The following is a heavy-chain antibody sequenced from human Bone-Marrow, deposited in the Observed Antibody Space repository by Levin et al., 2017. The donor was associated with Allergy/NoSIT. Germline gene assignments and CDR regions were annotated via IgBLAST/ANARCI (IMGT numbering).Heavy chain of an antibody. D-gene: IGHD2-2*01. J-gene: IGHJ6*02. V-gene: IGHV1-18*04. CDR2: ISPYTGNT. CDR1: GYTFTSYG. Sequence: GESLKISCQASGYTFTSYGVSWVRQAPGQGLEWMGWISPYTGNTYYSENFQGRVTMTTDTSTGTAYMDLTSLKSDDTAVYYCARLLGYCTRTTCQGIAVGGMDVWGQGTTVTV. CDR3: ARLLGYCTRTTCQGIAVGGMDV.